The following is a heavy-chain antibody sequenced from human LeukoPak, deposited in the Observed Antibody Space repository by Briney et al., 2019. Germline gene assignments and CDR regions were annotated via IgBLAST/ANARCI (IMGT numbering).Heavy chain of an antibody. CDR3: SRSQFDY. V-gene: IGHV3-74*03. CDR1: GFPFSSYW. Sequence: GGSLRLSCEPSGFPFSSYWMLWVRHAPGKGLVWVSRISGDGTIKTYADFVRGRFIVSRDNTKNILYLQMNSLKVEDTATYFCSRSQFDYWGQGVLVTVSS. CDR2: ISGDGTIK. J-gene: IGHJ4*02.